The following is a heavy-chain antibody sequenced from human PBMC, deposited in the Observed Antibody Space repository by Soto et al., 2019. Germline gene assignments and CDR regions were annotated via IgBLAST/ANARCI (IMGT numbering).Heavy chain of an antibody. J-gene: IGHJ6*02. V-gene: IGHV3-23*01. D-gene: IGHD1-7*01. CDR1: GFIFTKYA. Sequence: EMNLMESGGGLVQPGGSLRLSCAASGFIFTKYAMTWVRQVPGKGREWVSTIRGSGATTYYADSVKGRFIISRDGSRTTVYLQMTSLRAEDTAVYFCAKWGLITGITDGHVWGQGTTVTVSS. CDR2: IRGSGATT. CDR3: AKWGLITGITDGHV.